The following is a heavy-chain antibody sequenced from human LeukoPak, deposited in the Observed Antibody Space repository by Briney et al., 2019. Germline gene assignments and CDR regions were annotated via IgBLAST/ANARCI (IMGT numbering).Heavy chain of an antibody. D-gene: IGHD4-23*01. CDR2: VNPNDGST. Sequence: ASVKVSCKGFGYTFTNYYMHWVRLAPGQGPEWMGIVNPNDGSTTYAQKFQGRVTMTRDMSTNTVYMELSSLRSDDTAEYFCAIVSPMTTVARGQGAFDIWGQGTMVIVSA. CDR1: GYTFTNYY. V-gene: IGHV1-46*01. CDR3: AIVSPMTTVARGQGAFDI. J-gene: IGHJ3*02.